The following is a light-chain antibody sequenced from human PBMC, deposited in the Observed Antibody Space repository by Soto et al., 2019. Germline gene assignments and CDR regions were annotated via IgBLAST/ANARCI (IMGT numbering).Light chain of an antibody. Sequence: EIVLTQSPGTLSLSPGERATLSCRASQSVSSRYLAWYQHKPGQAPRLLIYGASSRATGIPDRFSASGSGTDFTFTISRVEPEDFTVYYCQQYGESPNGTFGQGTRLEIX. J-gene: IGKJ5*01. V-gene: IGKV3-20*01. CDR2: GAS. CDR3: QQYGESPNGT. CDR1: QSVSSRY.